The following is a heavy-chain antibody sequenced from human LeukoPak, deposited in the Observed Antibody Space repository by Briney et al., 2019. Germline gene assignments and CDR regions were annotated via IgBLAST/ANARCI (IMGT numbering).Heavy chain of an antibody. CDR2: IDTEDGET. V-gene: IGHV1-69-2*01. CDR1: GYTFSDYN. J-gene: IGHJ6*04. CDR3: TTDRVDRSFDV. Sequence: ASVKLSCKAAGYTFSDYNIHLVQYAPGKGLELMGRIDTEDGETIYAERFQGRVTITADTSTNTAYMELTSLRSDDTAVYYCTTDRVDRSFDVWGKGTAVSVSS. D-gene: IGHD3-10*01.